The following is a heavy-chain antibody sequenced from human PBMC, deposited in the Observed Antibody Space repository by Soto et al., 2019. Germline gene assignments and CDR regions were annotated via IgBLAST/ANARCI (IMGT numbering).Heavy chain of an antibody. J-gene: IGHJ4*02. D-gene: IGHD5-12*01. Sequence: SETLSLSCAVYGGSFSGYYRSWIRQPPGKGLEWIGEINHSGSTNYNPSLKSRVTISVDTSKNQFSLKLSSVTAADTAVYYFVRMRIESSPPSIHFCGMGIWVTGSS. V-gene: IGHV4-34*01. CDR1: GGSFSGYY. CDR3: VRMRIESSPPSIHF. CDR2: INHSGST.